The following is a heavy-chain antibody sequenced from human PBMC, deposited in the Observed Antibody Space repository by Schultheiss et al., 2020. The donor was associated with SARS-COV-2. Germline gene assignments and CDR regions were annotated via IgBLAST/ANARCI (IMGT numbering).Heavy chain of an antibody. D-gene: IGHD5-12*01. CDR3: ARDHGYDWYFDL. CDR2: ISSSSSYI. CDR1: GFTFSSYS. V-gene: IGHV3-21*01. J-gene: IGHJ2*01. Sequence: GGSLRLSCAASGFTFSSYSMNWVRQAPGKGLEWVSSISSSSSYIYYADSVKGRFTISRDNAKNSLYLQMNSLRAEDTAVYYCARDHGYDWYFDLWGRGTLVTVSS.